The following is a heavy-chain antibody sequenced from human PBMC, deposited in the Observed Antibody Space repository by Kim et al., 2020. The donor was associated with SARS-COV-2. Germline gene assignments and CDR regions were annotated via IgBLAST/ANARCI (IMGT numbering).Heavy chain of an antibody. Sequence: GESLKISCNGSGYSFTSYWITWVRQMPGKGLEWMGKIDPSDSYTNYSPSFQGHVTISADKSISTAYLQWSSLKASDPSMYYCAASILVIPAARVYYGMDVWGQGTTVTVSS. V-gene: IGHV5-10-1*01. CDR3: AASILVIPAARVYYGMDV. CDR2: IDPSDSYT. D-gene: IGHD2-2*01. J-gene: IGHJ6*02. CDR1: GYSFTSYW.